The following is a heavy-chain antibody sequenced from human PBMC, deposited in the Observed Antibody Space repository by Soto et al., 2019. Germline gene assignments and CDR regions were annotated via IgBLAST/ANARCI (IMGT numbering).Heavy chain of an antibody. CDR3: AKHLILSRNYYDSSGHGAFDI. D-gene: IGHD3-22*01. CDR2: ISGSGGST. CDR1: GFTFSSYA. J-gene: IGHJ3*02. Sequence: PGGSLRLSCAASGFTFSSYAMSWVRQAPGKGLEWVSAISGSGGSTYYADSVKGRFTISRDNSKNTLYLQMNSLRAEDTAVYYCAKHLILSRNYYDSSGHGAFDIWGQGTMVTVSS. V-gene: IGHV3-23*01.